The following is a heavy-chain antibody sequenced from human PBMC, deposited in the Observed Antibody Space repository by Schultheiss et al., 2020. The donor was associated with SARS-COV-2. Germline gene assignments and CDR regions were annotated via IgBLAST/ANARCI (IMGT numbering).Heavy chain of an antibody. Sequence: SETLSLTCTVSGGSISSYYWSWIRQPPGKGLEWIGYIYYSGSTNYNPSLKSRVTISVDTSKNQFSLKLSSVTAADTAVYYCARDVYDSSGHRILEWFDPWGQGTLVTVSS. J-gene: IGHJ5*02. D-gene: IGHD3-22*01. CDR2: IYYSGST. CDR1: GGSISSYY. V-gene: IGHV4-59*01. CDR3: ARDVYDSSGHRILEWFDP.